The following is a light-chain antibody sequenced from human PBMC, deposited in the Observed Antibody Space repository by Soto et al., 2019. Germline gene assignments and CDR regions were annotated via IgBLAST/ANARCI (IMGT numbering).Light chain of an antibody. J-gene: IGKJ2*01. CDR2: KAS. CDR1: QSISSW. V-gene: IGKV1-5*03. Sequence: DVPMTQSPSTLSASVGDRVTITCRASQSISSWLAWYQQKPGKAPNLLIYKASTLGSGVPSRFSGGGSGTEFTLPISSLQPDDFATYYCQQHSSSSPYTFGQGTKLEIK. CDR3: QQHSSSSPYT.